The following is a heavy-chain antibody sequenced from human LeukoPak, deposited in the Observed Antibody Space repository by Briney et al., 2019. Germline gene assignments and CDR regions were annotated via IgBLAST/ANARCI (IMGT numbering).Heavy chain of an antibody. V-gene: IGHV3-11*04. J-gene: IGHJ4*02. Sequence: GGSLRLSCAASGFTFSDYYMSWIRQAPGKGLAWVSYISSSGSTIYYADSVKGRFTISRDNAKNSLYLQMNSLRAEDTAVYYCARVSLLRTEYSSFWGQGTLVTVSS. CDR1: GFTFSDYY. CDR3: ARVSLLRTEYSSF. CDR2: ISSSGSTI. D-gene: IGHD6-6*01.